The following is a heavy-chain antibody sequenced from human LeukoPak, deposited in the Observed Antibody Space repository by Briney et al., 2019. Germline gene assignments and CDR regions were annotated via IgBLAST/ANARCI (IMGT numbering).Heavy chain of an antibody. CDR2: IFPSGGEI. D-gene: IGHD6-13*01. J-gene: IGHJ5*02. V-gene: IGHV3-23*01. CDR1: GFTFSAFA. Sequence: PGGSLRLSCAASGFTFSAFAMIWVRQPPGKGLEWVSSIFPSGGEIHYADSVRGRFTISRDNSKSTLSLQMNSLRAEDTAVYYCAKDRAAAGTWFDPWGQGTLVTVSS. CDR3: AKDRAAAGTWFDP.